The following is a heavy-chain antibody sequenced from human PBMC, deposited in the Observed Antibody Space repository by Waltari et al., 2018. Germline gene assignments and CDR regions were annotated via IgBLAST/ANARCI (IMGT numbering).Heavy chain of an antibody. CDR1: GFTLTNYD. CDR2: IGNSWTI. V-gene: IGHV3-48*03. CDR3: ARDAPREGKFDL. Sequence: EVQLVESGGGLVHPGGSLRLSCAASGFTLTNYDLNWVRQAPGKWLGWVAFIGNSWTIYYADSVKVRFTISRDQAKKSLYLQMDSLRAEDTAIYYCARDAPREGKFDLWGQGTLVTVSS. J-gene: IGHJ4*02.